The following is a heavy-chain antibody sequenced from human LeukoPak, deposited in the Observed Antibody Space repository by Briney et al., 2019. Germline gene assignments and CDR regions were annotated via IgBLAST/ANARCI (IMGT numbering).Heavy chain of an antibody. CDR3: ARAGNFGSGSYFRDAFDI. J-gene: IGHJ3*02. D-gene: IGHD3-10*01. Sequence: GGSLRLSCAASGFTFSRYGMHWVRQASGKGLEWVAVIWYDGSNKNYAASVTGRFTISRDNPRNTLYLEMDSLRVEDTAVYFCARAGNFGSGSYFRDAFDIWGQGTMVTVSS. V-gene: IGHV3-33*01. CDR2: IWYDGSNK. CDR1: GFTFSRYG.